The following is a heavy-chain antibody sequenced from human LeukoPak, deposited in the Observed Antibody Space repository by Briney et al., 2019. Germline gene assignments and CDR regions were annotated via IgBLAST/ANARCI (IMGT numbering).Heavy chain of an antibody. CDR2: IYPGDSDI. CDR1: GYIFTTYW. J-gene: IGHJ5*01. Sequence: GGSLKISCKGSGYIFTTYWIAGVRQLPGKGLEWMGIIYPGDSDIRYSPSFQGQVTISADKSINTAYLQWSSLRASDTAMYYCARSNNWYDYWGQGTLVTVSS. V-gene: IGHV5-51*01. CDR3: ARSNNWYDY.